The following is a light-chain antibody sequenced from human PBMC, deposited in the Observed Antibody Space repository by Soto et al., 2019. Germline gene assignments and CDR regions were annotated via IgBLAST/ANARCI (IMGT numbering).Light chain of an antibody. V-gene: IGKV4-1*01. CDR1: QSVLYSSNNNNY. CDR2: WAS. CDR3: QQYYSTLLT. J-gene: IGKJ4*01. Sequence: DIVMTQSPDSLAVSLGERATINCKSSQSVLYSSNNNNYLAWYQQKPRQPPKLLIYWASTRESGVPDRFSGSGSGTDFTLTISSLQAEDVAVYYCQQYYSTLLTFGGGTKVEIK.